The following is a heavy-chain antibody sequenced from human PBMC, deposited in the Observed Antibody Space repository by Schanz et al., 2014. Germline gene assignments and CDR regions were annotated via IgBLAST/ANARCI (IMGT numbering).Heavy chain of an antibody. D-gene: IGHD2-21*01. V-gene: IGHV3-23*01. CDR3: AREDCSATSCYFRY. CDR1: GFTFSTYA. J-gene: IGHJ4*02. Sequence: EVKLLESGGHLVQPGGSLRLSCVASGFTFSTYAMSWVRQAPGKGPEWVSNISPTGSSTYYADSVKGRFTISRDNSNNTVYLQMNTLRAEDTAVYYCAREDCSATSCYFRYWGQGTLVTVSS. CDR2: ISPTGSST.